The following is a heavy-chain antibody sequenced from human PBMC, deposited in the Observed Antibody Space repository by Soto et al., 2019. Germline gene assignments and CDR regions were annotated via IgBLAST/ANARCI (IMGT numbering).Heavy chain of an antibody. V-gene: IGHV1-69*06. CDR1: GGTFSSYA. CDR2: IIPIFGTA. Sequence: QVQLVQSGAEVKKPGSSVKVSCKASGGTFSSYAISWVRQAPGQGLEWMGGIIPIFGTANYAQKFQGRVTITADKSTSTAYMELSSLRSEDTAVYYCARTLDIVVVPAARRYYYYGMDVWGQGTTVTVSS. J-gene: IGHJ6*02. D-gene: IGHD2-2*03. CDR3: ARTLDIVVVPAARRYYYYGMDV.